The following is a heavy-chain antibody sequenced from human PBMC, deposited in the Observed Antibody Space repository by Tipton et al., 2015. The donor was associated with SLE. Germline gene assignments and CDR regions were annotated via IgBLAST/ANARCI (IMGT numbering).Heavy chain of an antibody. J-gene: IGHJ3*02. V-gene: IGHV3-53*05. Sequence: GSLRLSCAASGFTVSSNYMSWVRQAPGKGLEWVSVIYSGGSTYYADSVKGRFTISRDHSKNPMYLQMNSLRAEDTAVYYCARVRVGATDDAFDIWGQGTMVTVSS. CDR2: IYSGGST. D-gene: IGHD1-26*01. CDR1: GFTVSSNY. CDR3: ARVRVGATDDAFDI.